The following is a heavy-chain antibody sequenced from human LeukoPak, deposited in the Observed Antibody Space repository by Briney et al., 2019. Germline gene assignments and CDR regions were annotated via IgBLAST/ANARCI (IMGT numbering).Heavy chain of an antibody. D-gene: IGHD6-19*01. V-gene: IGHV4-39*07. J-gene: IGHJ4*02. CDR1: GDSITTTDHY. CDR2: IYYSGIT. CDR3: AREESVAGTLDY. Sequence: SETLSLTCTVSGDSITTTDHYWGWIRQSPDKGLEWIGNIYYSGITDNNPSLKSRVTMSVDTSKNQFSLKLSSVTAADTAVYYCAREESVAGTLDYWGQGTLVTVSS.